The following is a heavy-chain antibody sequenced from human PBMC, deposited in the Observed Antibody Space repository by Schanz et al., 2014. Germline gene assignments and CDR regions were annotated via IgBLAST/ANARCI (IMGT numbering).Heavy chain of an antibody. J-gene: IGHJ3*01. CDR3: ARGSCTASGCYDAFDL. CDR2: MYINSGST. D-gene: IGHD2-2*01. CDR1: GIDFSSYS. Sequence: EVQLVESGGGLVKPGGSLRLSCAASGIDFSSYSMNWVRQAPGKGLEWISSMYINSGSTQYADSVKGRFIISRDSSDNTLYLQMNNLRAEDTAVYYCARGSCTASGCYDAFDLWGQGTLVTVSS. V-gene: IGHV3-23*04.